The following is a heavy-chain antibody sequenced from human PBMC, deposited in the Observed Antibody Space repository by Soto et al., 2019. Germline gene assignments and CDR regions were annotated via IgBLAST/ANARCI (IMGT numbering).Heavy chain of an antibody. CDR3: VKDLGGYYYCSGKYYYYGMDV. D-gene: IGHD3-10*01. V-gene: IGHV3-64D*06. Sequence: EVQLVESGGGLVQPGGSLRLFCSASGFTFSSYAMHWVRQAPGKGLEYVSAMSSNGGSTYYADSVKGRFTISRDNSKNTLYLQMSSLRAEDTAVYYCVKDLGGYYYCSGKYYYYGMDVWGQGTTVTVSS. CDR2: MSSNGGST. J-gene: IGHJ6*02. CDR1: GFTFSSYA.